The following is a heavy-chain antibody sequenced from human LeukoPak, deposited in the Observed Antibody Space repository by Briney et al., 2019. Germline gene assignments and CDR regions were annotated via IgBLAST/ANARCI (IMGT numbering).Heavy chain of an antibody. CDR2: ISAYNGNT. J-gene: IGHJ5*02. Sequence: GASVKVSCKASGYTFTGYYMHWVRQAPGQGLEWMGWISAYNGNTNYAQKLQGRVTMTTDTSTSTAYMELRSLRSDDTAVYYCAREVWFDPWGQGTLVTVSS. CDR3: AREVWFDP. CDR1: GYTFTGYY. V-gene: IGHV1-18*04.